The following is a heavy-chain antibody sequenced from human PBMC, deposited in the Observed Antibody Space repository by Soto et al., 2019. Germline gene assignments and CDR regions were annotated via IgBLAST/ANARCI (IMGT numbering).Heavy chain of an antibody. CDR2: ISAYNGNT. CDR3: ARGLYRRGTYYAFDN. Sequence: QVPLVQSGPEVKKPGASVKVSCKTSGYTATNYDIGWVRQAPGQGLEYMGWISAYNGNTNYARKIQDRVTLTTDTSTRTAYMELRSLQSDDTAIYYCARGLYRRGTYYAFDNWGQGTLVTVSS. D-gene: IGHD1-26*01. V-gene: IGHV1-18*01. J-gene: IGHJ4*02. CDR1: GYTATNYD.